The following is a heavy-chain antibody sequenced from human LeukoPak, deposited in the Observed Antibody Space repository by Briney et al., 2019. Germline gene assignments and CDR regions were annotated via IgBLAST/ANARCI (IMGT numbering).Heavy chain of an antibody. CDR3: ASASRSGYDDH. CDR2: INPDGSSA. V-gene: IGHV3-74*01. J-gene: IGHJ4*02. D-gene: IGHD3-3*01. Sequence: PGGSLRLSCAASGFTFSSYGMHWVRQAPGKGLVWVSRINPDGSSATYADSVKGRFTISRDNAKNTLYLQMNSLSAEDTAVYYCASASRSGYDDHWGQGTLVTVST. CDR1: GFTFSSYG.